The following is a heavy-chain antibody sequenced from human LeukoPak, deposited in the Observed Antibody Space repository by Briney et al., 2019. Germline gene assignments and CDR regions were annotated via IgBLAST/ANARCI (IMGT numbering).Heavy chain of an antibody. CDR3: AKTRPLDSSSWSHGDY. Sequence: GGSLRLSCAASGFTFSSYGMHWVRQAPGKGLEWVSAISGSGDSTYYGDSVKGRFTISRDNSKNTLYLQMYSLRAEDTAVYYCAKTRPLDSSSWSHGDYWGQGTLVTVSS. V-gene: IGHV3-23*01. D-gene: IGHD6-13*01. CDR2: ISGSGDST. CDR1: GFTFSSYG. J-gene: IGHJ4*02.